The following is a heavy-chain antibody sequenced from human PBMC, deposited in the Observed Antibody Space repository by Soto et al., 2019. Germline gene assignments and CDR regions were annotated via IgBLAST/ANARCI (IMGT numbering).Heavy chain of an antibody. J-gene: IGHJ4*02. D-gene: IGHD6-19*01. V-gene: IGHV3-23*01. CDR2: ISGSGATT. Sequence: GGSLRLSCAASCFSFGGYAMSWVRQAPGKGLEWVSGISGSGATTNYADSVMGRFIISRNNSESTVFLQMNSLRAEDTAVYYCAKGWRGYSSSYLDSWGQGTLVTVSS. CDR1: CFSFGGYA. CDR3: AKGWRGYSSSYLDS.